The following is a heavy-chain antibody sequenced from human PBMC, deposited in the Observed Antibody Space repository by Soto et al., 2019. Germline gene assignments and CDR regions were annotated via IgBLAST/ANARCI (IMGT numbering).Heavy chain of an antibody. CDR2: IYHSGST. J-gene: IGHJ4*02. Sequence: QLQLQESGSGLVKPSQTLSITCAVSGGSISGGGYSWSWIRQPPGKGLEWIGYIYHSGSTYYNPSLKSRVTISVDRSKNQFSLKLSSVTAADTAVYYCATAGGLGAVAADYWGQGTLVTVSS. V-gene: IGHV4-30-2*01. CDR3: ATAGGLGAVAADY. D-gene: IGHD6-19*01. CDR1: GGSISGGGYS.